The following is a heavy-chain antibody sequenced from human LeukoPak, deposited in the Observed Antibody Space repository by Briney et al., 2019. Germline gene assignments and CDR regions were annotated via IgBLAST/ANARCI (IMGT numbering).Heavy chain of an antibody. CDR3: TFGGDYCDY. V-gene: IGHV3-49*04. D-gene: IGHD3-10*01. CDR1: GFTFGDYA. J-gene: IGHJ4*02. CDR2: IIAKAYGGTT. Sequence: GGSLRLSCTASGFTFGDYAMSWVRQAPAKGLEWVGFIIAKAYGGTTDYAAPVKGRFTISRDDSKNTLYLQMNSLKTEDTAVYYCTFGGDYCDYWGQGTLVTVSS.